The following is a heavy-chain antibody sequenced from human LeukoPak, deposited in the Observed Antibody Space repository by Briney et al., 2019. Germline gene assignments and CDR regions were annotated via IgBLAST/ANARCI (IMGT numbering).Heavy chain of an antibody. CDR3: ARGESKATMISSV. CDR2: IYTSGST. V-gene: IGHV4-4*09. Sequence: SETLSLTCTVSGGSISSYYLNWIRQPPGKGLEWIGDIYTSGSTNYNPSLKSRVTISVDTSNNQFSPNLSSVTAADTAVYYCARGESKATMISSVWGQGTLVTVSS. J-gene: IGHJ4*02. D-gene: IGHD3-22*01. CDR1: GGSISSYY.